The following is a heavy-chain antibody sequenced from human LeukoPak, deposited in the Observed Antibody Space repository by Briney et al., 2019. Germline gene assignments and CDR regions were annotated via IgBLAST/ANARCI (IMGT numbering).Heavy chain of an antibody. D-gene: IGHD3-3*01. J-gene: IGHJ5*02. CDR2: IYTSGST. Sequence: SETLSLTCTVSGGSISSYYWSWIRQPAGKGLEWIGRIYTSGSTNYNPSLKSRVTMSVDTSKNQFSLKLSSGTAADTAVYYCARENYDFWSGYHRINWFDPWGQGTLVTVSS. V-gene: IGHV4-4*07. CDR1: GGSISSYY. CDR3: ARENYDFWSGYHRINWFDP.